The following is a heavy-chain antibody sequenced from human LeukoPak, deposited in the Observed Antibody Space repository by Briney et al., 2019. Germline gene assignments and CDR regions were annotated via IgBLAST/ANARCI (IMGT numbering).Heavy chain of an antibody. CDR3: ARVAPIDY. CDR1: GFTFSDYF. V-gene: IGHV3-11*01. Sequence: GGSLRLSCAASGFTFSDYFMTWIRQAPGKGPEWVSYISSSGSPMYYADSVKGRFSISRDNAKNFVHLQMDSLRADDTAVYYCARVAPIDYWGQGILATVSS. J-gene: IGHJ4*02. CDR2: ISSSGSPM.